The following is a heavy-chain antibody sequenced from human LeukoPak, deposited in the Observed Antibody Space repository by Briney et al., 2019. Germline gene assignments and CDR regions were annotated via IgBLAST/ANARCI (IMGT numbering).Heavy chain of an antibody. CDR2: INHSGST. Sequence: KTSETLSLTCAVYGGSFSGYYWSWIRQPPGKGLEWIGEINHSGSTNYNPSLKSRVTISVDTSKYQFSLKLSSVTAADTAVYYCARSRETRSWFDPWGQGTLVTVSS. V-gene: IGHV4-34*01. CDR1: GGSFSGYY. CDR3: ARSRETRSWFDP. D-gene: IGHD1-14*01. J-gene: IGHJ5*02.